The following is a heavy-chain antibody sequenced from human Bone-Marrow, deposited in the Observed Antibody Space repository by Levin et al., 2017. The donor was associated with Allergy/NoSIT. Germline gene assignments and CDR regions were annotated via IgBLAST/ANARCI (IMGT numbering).Heavy chain of an antibody. Sequence: GGSLRLSCAASGFTFSSYGMHWVRQAPGKGLEWVAVISYDGSNKYYADSVKGRFTISRDNSKNTLYLQMNSLRAEDTAVYYCATSRKEQWLVRLDYWGQGTLVTVSS. V-gene: IGHV3-30*03. J-gene: IGHJ4*02. CDR1: GFTFSSYG. CDR3: ATSRKEQWLVRLDY. D-gene: IGHD6-19*01. CDR2: ISYDGSNK.